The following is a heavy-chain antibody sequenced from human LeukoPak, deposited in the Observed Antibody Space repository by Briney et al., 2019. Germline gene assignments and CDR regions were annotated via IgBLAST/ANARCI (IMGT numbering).Heavy chain of an antibody. CDR1: GYTFTGYY. D-gene: IGHD2-2*01. V-gene: IGHV1-2*02. J-gene: IGHJ6*03. CDR2: INPNSGGT. Sequence: ASVKVSCKASGYTFTGYYMHWVRQAPGQGLEWMGWINPNSGGTNYAQKFQGRVTMTRDTSISTAYMELSRLRSDDTAVYYCAREGVGANCSSTSCQYYYYYYMDVWGKGTTVTVSS. CDR3: AREGVGANCSSTSCQYYYYYYMDV.